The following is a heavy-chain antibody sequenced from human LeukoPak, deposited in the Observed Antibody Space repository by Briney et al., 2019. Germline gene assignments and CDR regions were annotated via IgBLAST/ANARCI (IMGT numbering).Heavy chain of an antibody. CDR1: GFSFSGYG. Sequence: GGSLRLSCAASGFSFSGYGMHWVRQAPGKGLEWVAFFRYDGSDKYYADSVKGRFTISRDNSKNTLYLQINSLRAEDTAIYYCAKAPMEDSWYIHFDYWGQGTLVTVSS. D-gene: IGHD6-13*01. CDR3: AKAPMEDSWYIHFDY. CDR2: FRYDGSDK. V-gene: IGHV3-30*02. J-gene: IGHJ4*02.